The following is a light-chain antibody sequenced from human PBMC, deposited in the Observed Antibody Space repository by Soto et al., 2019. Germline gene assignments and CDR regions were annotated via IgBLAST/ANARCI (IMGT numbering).Light chain of an antibody. Sequence: QSALTQPPSASGSPGQSVTISCTGTSSDVGGYKYVSWYQQHPGKVPKLIIYEVNKRSSGVPDRFSGSKSGNTASLTVSGLQLEDEADYFCSSYAGSNDFVLFGGGTKLTVL. CDR3: SSYAGSNDFVL. V-gene: IGLV2-8*01. J-gene: IGLJ2*01. CDR2: EVN. CDR1: SSDVGGYKY.